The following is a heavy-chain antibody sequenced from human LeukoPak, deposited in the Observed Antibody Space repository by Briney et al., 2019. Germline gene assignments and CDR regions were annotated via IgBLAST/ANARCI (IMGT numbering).Heavy chain of an antibody. V-gene: IGHV3-53*01. Sequence: GGSLRLSCAASGFTVSSNYMSWVRQAPGKGLEWVSVIYSGGTTNYADSVKGRFTTSRDNSKNTLFLQMNSLRAEDTAIYYCAKYGPQDSGSSHFDYWGQGALVTVSS. CDR2: IYSGGTT. D-gene: IGHD1-26*01. CDR1: GFTVSSNY. J-gene: IGHJ4*02. CDR3: AKYGPQDSGSSHFDY.